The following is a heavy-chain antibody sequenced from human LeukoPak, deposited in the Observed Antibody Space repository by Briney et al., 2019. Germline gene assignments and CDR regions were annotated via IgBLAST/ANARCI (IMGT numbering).Heavy chain of an antibody. CDR1: GFTFSSYG. J-gene: IGHJ4*02. D-gene: IGHD6-19*01. V-gene: IGHV3-30*18. CDR3: AKDRGEQWLVTSFDY. Sequence: GRSLRLSCAASGFTFSSYGIHWVRQAPGKGLEWVAVTSYDGSNKYYVDSVKGRFTISRDNSKNTLYLQMNSLRDEDTAVYYCAKDRGEQWLVTSFDYWGQGTLVTVSS. CDR2: TSYDGSNK.